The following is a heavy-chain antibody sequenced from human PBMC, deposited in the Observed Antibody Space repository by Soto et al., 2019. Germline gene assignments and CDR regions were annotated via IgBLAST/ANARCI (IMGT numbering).Heavy chain of an antibody. V-gene: IGHV4-34*01. CDR3: ARDSPATSCSTRGHPSNFDY. CDR1: GGSFSGYY. J-gene: IGHJ4*02. D-gene: IGHD2-2*01. Sequence: SETLSLPCAVYGGSFSGYYWSWIRQPPGKGLEGMGEINHSGSTNYNPSLKGRATISVATFKNQFSLKLSSVTAADTAVYYCARDSPATSCSTRGHPSNFDYWGKGTLVTVSS. CDR2: INHSGST.